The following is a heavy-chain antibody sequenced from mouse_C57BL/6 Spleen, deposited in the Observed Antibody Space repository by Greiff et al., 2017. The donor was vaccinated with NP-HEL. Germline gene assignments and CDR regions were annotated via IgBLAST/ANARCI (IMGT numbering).Heavy chain of an antibody. CDR1: GYTFTSYG. CDR3: SSSGYYGSSPTAY. Sequence: QVQLQQPGAELVKPGAPVQFSCKASGYTFTSYGMNWVKQTPGHGLVWIGMIHTNSGSTNYNEKYKSKGTLTVDKYSSTAYMKLSSLTSEDSAVYSCSSSGYYGSSPTAYWGQGTTLTVSS. V-gene: IGHV1-64*01. J-gene: IGHJ2*01. CDR2: IHTNSGST. D-gene: IGHD1-1*01.